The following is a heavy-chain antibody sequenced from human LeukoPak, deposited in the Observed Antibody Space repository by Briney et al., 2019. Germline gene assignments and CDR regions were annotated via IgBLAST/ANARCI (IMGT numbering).Heavy chain of an antibody. CDR1: GFTFSSYW. Sequence: SGGSLRLSCAASGFTFSSYWMSWVRQAPGKGLEWVANIKQDGSEKYYVDSVKGRFTISRDNAKNSLYLQMNSLRAEDTAVYYCAAAYYYYDSRPFDYWGQGTLVTVSS. V-gene: IGHV3-7*01. J-gene: IGHJ4*02. CDR2: IKQDGSEK. D-gene: IGHD3-22*01. CDR3: AAAYYYYDSRPFDY.